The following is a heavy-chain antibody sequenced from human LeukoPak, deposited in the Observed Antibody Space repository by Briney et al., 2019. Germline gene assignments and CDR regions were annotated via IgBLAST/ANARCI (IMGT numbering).Heavy chain of an antibody. Sequence: GGSLRLSCAASGFTFSSYEMNWVRQAPGKGLEWVSYISSSGSTIYYADSVKGRFTISRDDAKNSLYLQMNSLRAEDTAVYYCASSLGFTRSYWGQGTLVTVSS. CDR3: ASSLGFTRSY. CDR2: ISSSGSTI. J-gene: IGHJ4*02. V-gene: IGHV3-48*03. CDR1: GFTFSSYE.